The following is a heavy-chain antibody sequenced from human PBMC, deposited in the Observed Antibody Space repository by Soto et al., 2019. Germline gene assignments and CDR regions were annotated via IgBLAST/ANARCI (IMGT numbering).Heavy chain of an antibody. CDR1: GFTFSNAW. CDR2: IKSKTDGGTT. Sequence: PGGSLRLSCAASGFTFSNAWMNWVRQAPGKGLEWVGRIKSKTDGGTTDYAAPVKGRFTISRDDSKNTLYLQMNSLKTEDTAVYNSLTQTKDYYDSSGPGGAFDIWGQGTMVTVSS. CDR3: LTQTKDYYDSSGPGGAFDI. V-gene: IGHV3-15*07. J-gene: IGHJ3*02. D-gene: IGHD3-22*01.